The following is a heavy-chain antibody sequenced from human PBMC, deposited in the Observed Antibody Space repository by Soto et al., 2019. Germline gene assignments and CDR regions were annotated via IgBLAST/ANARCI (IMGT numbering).Heavy chain of an antibody. J-gene: IGHJ5*02. CDR3: ARPIGYCSSTSCYPGNNWFDP. Sequence: ASVKVSCKASGYTFTGYCMHWVRQAPGQGLEWMGWINPNSGGTNYAQKFQGRVTMTRDTSISTAYMELSRLRSDDTAVYYCARPIGYCSSTSCYPGNNWFDPWGQGTLVTVSS. CDR1: GYTFTGYC. D-gene: IGHD2-2*01. CDR2: INPNSGGT. V-gene: IGHV1-2*02.